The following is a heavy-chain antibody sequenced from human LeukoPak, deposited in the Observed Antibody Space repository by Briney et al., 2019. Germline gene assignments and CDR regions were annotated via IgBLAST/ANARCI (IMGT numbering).Heavy chain of an antibody. CDR3: ASFYDSTGRYY. V-gene: IGHV3-48*03. D-gene: IGHD3-22*01. J-gene: IGHJ4*02. CDR2: ISSSGSTI. CDR1: GFTFGGYE. Sequence: GSLRLSCAASGFTFGGYEMNWVRQAPGKGLEWVSYISSSGSTINYADSVKGRFTISRDNAKNSLYLQMSSLRAEDTAVYYCASFYDSTGRYYWGQGTLVTVSS.